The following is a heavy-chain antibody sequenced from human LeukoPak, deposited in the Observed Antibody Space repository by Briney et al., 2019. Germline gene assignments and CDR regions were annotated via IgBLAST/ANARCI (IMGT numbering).Heavy chain of an antibody. V-gene: IGHV3-7*01. J-gene: IGHJ4*02. CDR3: ARVRRITMVRGSQGSFYYFDY. CDR1: GFTFSSYW. Sequence: GGSLRLSCAASGFTFSSYWMSWVRQAPGKGLEWVANIKQDGSEKYYVDSVKGRFTISRDNAKNSLYLQMNSLRAEDTAVYYCARVRRITMVRGSQGSFYYFDYWGQGTLVTVSS. CDR2: IKQDGSEK. D-gene: IGHD3-10*01.